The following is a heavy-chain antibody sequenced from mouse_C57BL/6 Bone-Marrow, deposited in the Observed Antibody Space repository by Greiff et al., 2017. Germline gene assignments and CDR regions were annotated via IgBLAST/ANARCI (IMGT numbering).Heavy chain of an antibody. Sequence: VQLQQSGAELVRPGASVKLSCTASGFNIKDAYMHWVKQRPEQGLEWIGWIDPENGDTEYASKFQGKATITADTSSNTAYLQLSILTSEDTAVYYCTTPTYDGYWGQGTTLTVAS. V-gene: IGHV14-4*01. J-gene: IGHJ2*01. CDR1: GFNIKDAY. CDR3: TTPTYDGY. D-gene: IGHD2-3*01. CDR2: IDPENGDT.